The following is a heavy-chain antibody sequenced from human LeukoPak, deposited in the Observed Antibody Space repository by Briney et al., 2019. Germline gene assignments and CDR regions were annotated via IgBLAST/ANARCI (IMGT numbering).Heavy chain of an antibody. CDR3: ARGPGWNYFDY. Sequence: GGSLRLSCAVSGFTVSIYYMTWVRKAPGKGLEWVSFIYRDGSANYADSVKGRFTISRDNSRNTVYLQMNSLRAEDTAVYYCARGPGWNYFDYWGQGTLVTVSS. V-gene: IGHV3-66*01. CDR1: GFTVSIYY. J-gene: IGHJ4*02. D-gene: IGHD2-15*01. CDR2: IYRDGSA.